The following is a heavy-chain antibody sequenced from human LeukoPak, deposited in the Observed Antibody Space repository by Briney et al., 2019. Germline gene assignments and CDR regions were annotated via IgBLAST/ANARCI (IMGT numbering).Heavy chain of an antibody. V-gene: IGHV3-33*06. J-gene: IGHJ4*02. CDR3: AKDYYDSSGYYYGY. CDR2: IWYDGSNK. Sequence: PGRSLRLSCAASGFTFSSYGMHWVRQAPGKGLEWVAVIWYDGSNKYYADSVKGRFTISRDNSKNTLYLQMNSLRAEDTAVYYCAKDYYDSSGYYYGYWGQGTLVTVSS. CDR1: GFTFSSYG. D-gene: IGHD3-22*01.